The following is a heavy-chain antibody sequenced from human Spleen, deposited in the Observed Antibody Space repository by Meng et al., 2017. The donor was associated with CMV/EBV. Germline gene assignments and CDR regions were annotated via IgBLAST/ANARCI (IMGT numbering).Heavy chain of an antibody. Sequence: VSGDSITMSSHYWAWIRQPPGKGLEWIGSIYYSGSTYDNPSLKSRVTISVDTSKNQYSLNLISVTAADTAVYYCAREERRELFYDYWGQGMLVTVSS. CDR3: AREERRELFYDY. J-gene: IGHJ4*02. CDR1: GDSITMSSHY. CDR2: IYYSGST. D-gene: IGHD1-7*01. V-gene: IGHV4-39*07.